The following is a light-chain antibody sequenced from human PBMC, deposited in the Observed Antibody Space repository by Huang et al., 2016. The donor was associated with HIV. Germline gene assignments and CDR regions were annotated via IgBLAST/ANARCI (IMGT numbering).Light chain of an antibody. V-gene: IGKV3-20*01. CDR2: NAS. Sequence: EIVLTQSPGTLSLSPGERATLSRRASQSGSSSYFAWYQQKPGQAPRLLIYNASSRATGISDRFSGSGSGTDFSLTINRLEPEDFAVYYCQQYGTSPVTFGGGTRVEIK. CDR1: QSGSSSY. J-gene: IGKJ4*01. CDR3: QQYGTSPVT.